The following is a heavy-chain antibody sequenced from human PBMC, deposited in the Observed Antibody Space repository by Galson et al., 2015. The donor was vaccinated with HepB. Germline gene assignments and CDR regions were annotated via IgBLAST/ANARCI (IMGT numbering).Heavy chain of an antibody. V-gene: IGHV1-3*01. J-gene: IGHJ4*02. Sequence: SVKVSCKASGYTFTSYAMHWVRQAPGQRLEWMGWINAGNGNTKYSQKFQGRVTITRDTSASTAYMELSSLRSEDTAVYYCARVGGTVIVGATTRDHDFDYWGQGTLVTVSS. CDR1: GYTFTSYA. D-gene: IGHD1-26*01. CDR3: ARVGGTVIVGATTRDHDFDY. CDR2: INAGNGNT.